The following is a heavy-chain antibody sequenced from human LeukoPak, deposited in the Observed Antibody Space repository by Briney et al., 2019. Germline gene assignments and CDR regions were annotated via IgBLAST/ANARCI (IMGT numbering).Heavy chain of an antibody. CDR3: ARDWYDY. V-gene: IGHV3-23*01. CDR2: IGGSGSYT. J-gene: IGHJ4*02. Sequence: GGSLRLSCAASGLTFSTYAMIWVRQAPGKGLEWVSVIGGSGSYTYYADSVKGRFTISRDNSKDTLYLQMNSLRPEDTAVYYCARDWYDYWGQGTLVTVSS. CDR1: GLTFSTYA. D-gene: IGHD6-13*01.